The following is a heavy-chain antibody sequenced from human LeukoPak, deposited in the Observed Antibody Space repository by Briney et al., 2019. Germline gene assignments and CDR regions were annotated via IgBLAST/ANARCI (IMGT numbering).Heavy chain of an antibody. V-gene: IGHV4-4*07. CDR2: IHSRGST. J-gene: IGHJ4*02. CDR1: GGSISGFY. Sequence: SETLSLTCTVPGGSISGFYWTWVRQPAGKGLGWIGRIHSRGSTSYNPSLNSRVTMSVDTSKKQFSLNLSSVTAADTAVYYCARDVPPDYWGQGTLVTVSS. CDR3: ARDVPPDY.